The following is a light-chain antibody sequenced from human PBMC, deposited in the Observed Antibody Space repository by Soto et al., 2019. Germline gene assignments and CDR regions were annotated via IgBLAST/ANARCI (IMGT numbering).Light chain of an antibody. CDR3: QSYDSSLSALYV. CDR2: GNS. CDR1: TSNIGAGYD. Sequence: QSALTQPPSVSGAPGQRVTISCTGSTSNIGAGYDVHWYQQLPGTAPKLLIYGNSNRPSGVPDRFSGSKSGTSASLAITGLQAEDEADHYCQSYDSSLSALYVFGTGTKV. J-gene: IGLJ1*01. V-gene: IGLV1-40*01.